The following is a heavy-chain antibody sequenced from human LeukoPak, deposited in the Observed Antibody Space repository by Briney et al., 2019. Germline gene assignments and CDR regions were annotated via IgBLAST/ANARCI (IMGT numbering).Heavy chain of an antibody. J-gene: IGHJ4*02. D-gene: IGHD1-1*01. CDR3: ARGNWNTMALDY. V-gene: IGHV4-61*02. CDR2: IYVSGTT. CDR1: GGSISSGSFY. Sequence: SQTLSLTCAVSGGSISSGSFYWTWIRQPAGKGLEWIGRIYVSGTTNYNPSLKSRVTISVDTSKIQFSLKLSSVTAADTAVYYCARGNWNTMALDYWGQGTLVTVSS.